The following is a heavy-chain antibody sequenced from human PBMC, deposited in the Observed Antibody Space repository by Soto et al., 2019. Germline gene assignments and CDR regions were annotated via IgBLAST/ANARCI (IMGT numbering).Heavy chain of an antibody. CDR1: GYTFTSYY. D-gene: IGHD2-15*01. J-gene: IGHJ5*02. V-gene: IGHV1-46*01. CDR3: ARCSYRNWFDP. Sequence: ASVKVSCKASGYTFTSYYMHWVRQAPGQGLEWMGIINPSGGSTSYAQRFQGRVTMTRDTSTSTVYMELSSLRSEDTAVYYCARCSYRNWFDPWGQGTLVTVSS. CDR2: INPSGGST.